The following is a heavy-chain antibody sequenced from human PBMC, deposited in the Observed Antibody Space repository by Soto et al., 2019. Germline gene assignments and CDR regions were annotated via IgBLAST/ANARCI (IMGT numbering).Heavy chain of an antibody. V-gene: IGHV3-11*01. CDR2: ISSSGSNI. D-gene: IGHD1-26*01. Sequence: AGSLRLSCAASGFTFSDYYMSWIRQAPGKGLEWVSYISSSGSNIYYADSVKVRFTISRDNAKNSLYLQMNSLRAEDTAVYYCARGGSGSYLKENAFDIWGQGTMVTVS. CDR3: ARGGSGSYLKENAFDI. CDR1: GFTFSDYY. J-gene: IGHJ3*02.